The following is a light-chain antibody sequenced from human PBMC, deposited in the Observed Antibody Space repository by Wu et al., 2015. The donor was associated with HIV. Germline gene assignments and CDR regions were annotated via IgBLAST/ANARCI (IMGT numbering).Light chain of an antibody. Sequence: DIQMTQSPSTLSVSVGDRVTITCRASQTISTWLAWYQQKPGKAPKLVIYKASSLESGVPSRFNGSGSGTEFTLTISSLQPDDFATYYCQQYNSYPLTFGPGTRVNIK. CDR1: QTISTW. CDR2: KAS. V-gene: IGKV1-5*03. CDR3: QQYNSYPLT. J-gene: IGKJ3*01.